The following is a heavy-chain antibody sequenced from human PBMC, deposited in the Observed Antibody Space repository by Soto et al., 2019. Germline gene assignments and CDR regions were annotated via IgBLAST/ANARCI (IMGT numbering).Heavy chain of an antibody. V-gene: IGHV4-30-4*01. CDR2: IYYSGST. CDR3: ARDQENYDSSGYYDY. Sequence: PSETLSLTCTVSGGSISIGDYYWSWIRQPPGKGLEWIGYIYYSGSTYYNPSLKSRVTISVDTSKNQFSLKLSSVTAADTAVYYCARDQENYDSSGYYDYWGQGSLVTVSS. CDR1: GGSISIGDYY. D-gene: IGHD3-22*01. J-gene: IGHJ4*02.